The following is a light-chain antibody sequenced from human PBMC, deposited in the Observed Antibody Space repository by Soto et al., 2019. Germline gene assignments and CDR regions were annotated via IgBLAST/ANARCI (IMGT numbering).Light chain of an antibody. CDR2: GAS. CDR3: QQYGSSRT. Sequence: EIVLTQSPGTLSLSPGERVTLSCRASQSVSSSDLAWYQQKPGQAPRLLIYGASSRATGIPDRFSGSGSGIDFTLTISRLEPEDFAVYYCQQYGSSRTFGQGTKVEIK. CDR1: QSVSSSD. J-gene: IGKJ1*01. V-gene: IGKV3-20*01.